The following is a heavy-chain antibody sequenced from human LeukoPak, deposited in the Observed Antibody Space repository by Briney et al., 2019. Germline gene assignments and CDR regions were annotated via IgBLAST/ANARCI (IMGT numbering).Heavy chain of an antibody. CDR2: INPNSGGT. CDR3: ARPIAGSSSWYVEAFAI. V-gene: IGHV1-2*02. Sequence: ASVKVSCKISGYSITGYYMHWVRQAPGQGLEWMGWINPNSGGTNYAQKFQGRVTMTRDTSVSTAYMELSRLRSDDTAVYYCARPIAGSSSWYVEAFAIWGQGTMVTVSS. CDR1: GYSITGYY. J-gene: IGHJ3*02. D-gene: IGHD6-13*01.